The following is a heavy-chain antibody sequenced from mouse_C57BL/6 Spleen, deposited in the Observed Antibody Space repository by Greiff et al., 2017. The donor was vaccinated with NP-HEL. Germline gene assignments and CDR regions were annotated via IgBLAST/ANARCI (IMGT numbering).Heavy chain of an antibody. Sequence: VQLQQSGAELVKPGASVKLSCTASGFNIKDYYMHWVKQRTEQGLEWIGRIDPEDGATKYAPKFQGQATITADTSSNTAYLQLSSLTSEDTAVYYCARRPYYDYDGDYFDYWGQGTTLTVSS. CDR2: IDPEDGAT. CDR3: ARRPYYDYDGDYFDY. V-gene: IGHV14-2*01. J-gene: IGHJ2*01. D-gene: IGHD2-4*01. CDR1: GFNIKDYY.